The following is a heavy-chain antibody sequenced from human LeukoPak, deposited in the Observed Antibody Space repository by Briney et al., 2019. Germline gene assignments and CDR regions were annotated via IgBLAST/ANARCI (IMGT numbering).Heavy chain of an antibody. CDR2: IHDSGST. D-gene: IGHD6-13*01. CDR1: GGSIGSYY. J-gene: IGHJ4*02. CDR3: ARRARATAGGDYFDY. Sequence: MPSETLSLTCAVSGGSIGSYYWSWIRQPPGKGLEWVGYIHDSGSTNYNPSLKSRVTISLDTSRNQFSLKLSSVTAADTAVYYCARRARATAGGDYFDYWGQGTLVTVSS. V-gene: IGHV4-59*08.